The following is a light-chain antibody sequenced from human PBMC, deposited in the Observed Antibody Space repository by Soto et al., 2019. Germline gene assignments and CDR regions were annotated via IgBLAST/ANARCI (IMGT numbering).Light chain of an antibody. V-gene: IGLV2-14*03. CDR2: DVT. J-gene: IGLJ1*01. CDR1: SSDVGGYNF. Sequence: QSVLTQPASVSGSPGQSITISCTGTSSDVGGYNFVSWYQQYPGKAPKLMIHDVTNRPSGVSNRFSGSKSGTTASLTISGLQAEDEADYYCCSYTSSTSYVFGTGTQLTVL. CDR3: CSYTSSTSYV.